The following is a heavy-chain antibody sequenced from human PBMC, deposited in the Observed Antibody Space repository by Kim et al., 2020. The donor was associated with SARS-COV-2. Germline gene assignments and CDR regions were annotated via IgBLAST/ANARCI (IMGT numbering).Heavy chain of an antibody. D-gene: IGHD3-22*01. CDR1: GGSISSGGYY. CDR3: AREGWDSSGYMYYFDY. Sequence: SETLSLTCTVSGGSISSGGYYWSWIRQHPGKGLEWIGYIYYSGSTYYNPSLKSRVTISVDTSKNQFSLKLSSVTAADTAVYYCAREGWDSSGYMYYFDYWGQGTLVTVSS. V-gene: IGHV4-31*03. CDR2: IYYSGST. J-gene: IGHJ4*02.